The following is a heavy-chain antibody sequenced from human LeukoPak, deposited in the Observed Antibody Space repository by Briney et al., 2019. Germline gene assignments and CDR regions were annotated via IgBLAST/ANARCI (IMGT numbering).Heavy chain of an antibody. CDR3: TPYRDRNWFDP. CDR1: GFTFSGSA. D-gene: IGHD5-24*01. V-gene: IGHV3-73*01. J-gene: IGHJ5*02. Sequence: GGSLRLSCAASGFTFSGSALHWVRQASGKGLEWVGRISSKANSYATTYAASVNGRFTISRDDSKNTAYLQMDSLKTEDTAVYYCTPYRDRNWFDPWGQGTLVTVSS. CDR2: ISSKANSYAT.